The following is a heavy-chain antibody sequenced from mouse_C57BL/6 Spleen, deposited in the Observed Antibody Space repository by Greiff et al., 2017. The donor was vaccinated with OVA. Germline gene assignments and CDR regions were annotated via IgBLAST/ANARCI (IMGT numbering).Heavy chain of an antibody. J-gene: IGHJ1*03. CDR2: ISDGGSYT. CDR1: GFTFSSYA. Sequence: EVNLVESGGGLVKPGGSLKLSCAASGFTFSSYAMSWVRQTPEKRLEWVATISDGGSYTYYPDNVKGRFTISRDNAKNNLYLQMSHLKSEDTAMYYCARDHDYGSSYVGYFDVWGTGTTVTVSS. CDR3: ARDHDYGSSYVGYFDV. V-gene: IGHV5-4*01. D-gene: IGHD1-1*01.